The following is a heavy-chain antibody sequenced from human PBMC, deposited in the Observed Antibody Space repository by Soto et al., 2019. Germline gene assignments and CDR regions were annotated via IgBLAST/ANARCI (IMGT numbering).Heavy chain of an antibody. D-gene: IGHD4-17*01. J-gene: IGHJ2*01. CDR1: GFTFSSYG. Sequence: QVQLVESGGGVVQPGRSLRLSCAASGFTFSSYGMHWVRQAPGKGLEWVAVISYDGSNKYYADSVKGRFTISRDNSKNTLYLQMNSLRAEDTAVYYCAKSPHYGGNFRYWYFDLWGRGTLVTVSS. CDR3: AKSPHYGGNFRYWYFDL. CDR2: ISYDGSNK. V-gene: IGHV3-30*18.